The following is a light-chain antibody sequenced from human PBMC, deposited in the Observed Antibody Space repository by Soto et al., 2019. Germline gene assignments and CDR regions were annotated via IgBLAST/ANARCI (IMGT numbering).Light chain of an antibody. V-gene: IGLV2-14*01. CDR1: SSDVGGYNY. J-gene: IGLJ1*01. CDR3: SSYTSSIYV. CDR2: EVS. Sequence: QSVLTQPASVSGSPGQSITISCTGTSSDVGGYNYVSWYQQHPGKAPKLMIYEVSNRPSGVSNRFSGSKSGNTASLTISGLQAEEEADYYSSSYTSSIYVFGTGTKVTVL.